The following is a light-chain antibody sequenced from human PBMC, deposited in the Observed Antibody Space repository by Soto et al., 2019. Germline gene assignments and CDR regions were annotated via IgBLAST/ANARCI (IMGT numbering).Light chain of an antibody. V-gene: IGLV1-44*01. CDR3: AAWDDSLSGVV. Sequence: QAVVTQPPSASGTPGQRVTISCSGSSSNIGSHTVNWYQQLPGTAPKLLIYSNNQRPSGVPDRFSGSKSGTSASLAISGLRSEDEGDYYCAAWDDSLSGVVFGGGTKLTVL. CDR2: SNN. J-gene: IGLJ2*01. CDR1: SSNIGSHT.